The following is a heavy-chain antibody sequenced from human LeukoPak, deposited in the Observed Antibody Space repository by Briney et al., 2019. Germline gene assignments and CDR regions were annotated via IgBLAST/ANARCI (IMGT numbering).Heavy chain of an antibody. V-gene: IGHV4-39*01. J-gene: IGHJ4*02. Sequence: KPSETLSLTCTVSGGSISSSSYYWGWLRQPPGKGLEWIGSIYYSGSTYYNPSLKSRVTISVDTSKNQFSLKLSSVTAADTAVYYCARQVGTMIVVVITYFDYWGQGTLVTVSS. CDR3: ARQVGTMIVVVITYFDY. CDR1: GGSISSSSYY. D-gene: IGHD3-22*01. CDR2: IYYSGST.